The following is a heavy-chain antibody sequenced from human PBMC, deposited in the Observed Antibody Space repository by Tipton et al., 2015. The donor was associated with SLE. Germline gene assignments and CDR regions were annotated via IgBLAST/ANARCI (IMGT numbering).Heavy chain of an antibody. CDR3: ATSDYGDYVPYAFDI. CDR1: GGSISSYY. D-gene: IGHD4-17*01. J-gene: IGHJ3*02. CDR2: IYTSGST. V-gene: IGHV4-4*08. Sequence: LRPSCTVSGGSISSYYWSWIRQPPGKGLEWIGYIYTSGSTNYNPSLKSRVTISVDTSKNQFSLKLSSVTAADTAVYYCATSDYGDYVPYAFDIWGQGTMVTVSS.